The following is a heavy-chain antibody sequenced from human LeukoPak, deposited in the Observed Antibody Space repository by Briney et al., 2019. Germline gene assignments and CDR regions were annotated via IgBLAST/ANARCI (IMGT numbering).Heavy chain of an antibody. D-gene: IGHD2-2*01. J-gene: IGHJ6*02. CDR2: IIPILGIA. CDR3: ARGETSAVPAAISPLYYGMDV. V-gene: IGHV1-69*04. CDR1: GGTFSSYA. Sequence: SVKVSCKASGGTFSSYAISWVRQAPGQGLEWMGRIIPILGIANYAQKFQGRVTITADKSTSTAYMELSSLRSEETAVYYCARGETSAVPAAISPLYYGMDVWGQGTTVTVSS.